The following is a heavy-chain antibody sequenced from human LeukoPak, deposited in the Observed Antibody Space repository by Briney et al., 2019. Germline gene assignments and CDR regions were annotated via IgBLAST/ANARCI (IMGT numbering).Heavy chain of an antibody. Sequence: GGSLRLSCAASGFTFSSYGMHWVRQAPGKGLEWVAVIWYDGSNKYYADSVKGRFTISRDNSKNTLYLQMNSLRAEDTAVYYCAKNAYYYDSSGYYPGDYWGQGTLVTVSS. D-gene: IGHD3-22*01. CDR1: GFTFSSYG. CDR2: IWYDGSNK. V-gene: IGHV3-30*02. J-gene: IGHJ4*02. CDR3: AKNAYYYDSSGYYPGDY.